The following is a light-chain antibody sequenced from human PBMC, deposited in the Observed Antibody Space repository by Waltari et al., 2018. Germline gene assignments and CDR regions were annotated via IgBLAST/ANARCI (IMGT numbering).Light chain of an antibody. CDR2: RDN. CDR3: SALDHSLKTYI. CDR1: SQDVGNDG. V-gene: IGLV10-54*02. J-gene: IGLJ1*01. Sequence: QAGLTQPPSVSHALRQTATLTCTGNSQDVGNDGALSLHQHQGHPPKRLSYRDNRRPSWVAERFSAPRLANTASLTITDPQPEDEADYYCSALDHSLKTYIFGTGTKVTVL.